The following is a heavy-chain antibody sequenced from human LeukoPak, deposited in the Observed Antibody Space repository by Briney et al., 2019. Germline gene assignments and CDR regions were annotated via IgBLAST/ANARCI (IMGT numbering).Heavy chain of an antibody. V-gene: IGHV3-48*01. CDR3: ARDQAYSLDY. D-gene: IGHD4-11*01. Sequence: GGSLRLSCAASGFIFSAYSMNWVRQAPEKGLEWVSYIGSSSSPIYYADSVKGRFTISRDNAKNSLYLQMDSLRAEDTAVYYCARDQAYSLDYWGQGTLVTVPS. CDR1: GFIFSAYS. J-gene: IGHJ4*02. CDR2: IGSSSSPI.